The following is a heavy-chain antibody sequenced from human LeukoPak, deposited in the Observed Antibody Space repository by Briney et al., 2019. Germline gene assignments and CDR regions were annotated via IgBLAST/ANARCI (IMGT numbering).Heavy chain of an antibody. Sequence: SETLSLTCTVSGGSISSSSYYWGWIRQPPGKGLEWIGSIYYSGGTYYNPSLKSRVTISVDTSKNQFSLKLSSVTAADTAVYYCARVPSTVTFDYWGQGTLVTVSS. V-gene: IGHV4-39*07. CDR2: IYYSGGT. D-gene: IGHD4-17*01. CDR3: ARVPSTVTFDY. J-gene: IGHJ4*02. CDR1: GGSISSSSYY.